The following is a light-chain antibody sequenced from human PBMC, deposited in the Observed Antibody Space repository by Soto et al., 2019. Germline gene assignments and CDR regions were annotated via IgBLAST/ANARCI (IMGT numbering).Light chain of an antibody. Sequence: QSALTQPRSVSGSPGQSVTISCTGTSSDVGGYNYVSWYQQHPDKAPKLVIYDVSKRPSGVPDRFSGSKSGNTASLTISGLQAEDEADYYCCSYAGNYTPFVLGTGTKVTVL. J-gene: IGLJ1*01. CDR3: CSYAGNYTPFV. CDR2: DVS. V-gene: IGLV2-11*01. CDR1: SSDVGGYNY.